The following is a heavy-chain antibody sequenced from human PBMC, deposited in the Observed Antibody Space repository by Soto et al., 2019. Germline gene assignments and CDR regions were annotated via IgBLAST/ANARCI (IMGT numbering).Heavy chain of an antibody. J-gene: IGHJ6*02. CDR3: ARDYSSSGGMDI. Sequence: GGSLRLSCAASGFTFSSYSMNWVRQAPGKGLEWVSSISSSSSYIYYADSVKGRFTISRDNAKNSLYLQMNSLRAEDTAVYYCARDYSSSGGMDIWGQGTTVTVSS. D-gene: IGHD6-6*01. V-gene: IGHV3-21*01. CDR2: ISSSSSYI. CDR1: GFTFSSYS.